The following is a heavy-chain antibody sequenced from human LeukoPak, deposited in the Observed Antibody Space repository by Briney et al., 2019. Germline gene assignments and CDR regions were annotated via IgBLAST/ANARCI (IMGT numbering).Heavy chain of an antibody. CDR2: IWYDGSNK. D-gene: IGHD5-12*01. Sequence: GGSLRLSCAASGFTFSSYGMHWVRQAPGKGLEWVAVIWYDGSNKYYADSVKGRFTISRDNSKNTLYLQMNSLRAEDTAVYYCARANTYDSNYYYGMDVWGQGTTVTVSS. CDR3: ARANTYDSNYYYGMDV. CDR1: GFTFSSYG. J-gene: IGHJ6*02. V-gene: IGHV3-33*01.